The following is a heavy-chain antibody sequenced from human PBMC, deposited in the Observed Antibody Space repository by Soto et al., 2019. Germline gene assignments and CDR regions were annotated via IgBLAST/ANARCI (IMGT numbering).Heavy chain of an antibody. CDR1: GFTFSSYG. Sequence: QVPLVESGGGVVQPGRSLRLSCAASGFTFSSYGMHWVRQTRGKGLEWVAIIWYDGNNEYYADSVKGRFTISRDNSKNTLYLQMSSLSDEDTAVYYCARDRGAARLYGMDVWGQGTTVTVSS. CDR2: IWYDGNNE. V-gene: IGHV3-33*01. CDR3: ARDRGAARLYGMDV. D-gene: IGHD6-6*01. J-gene: IGHJ6*02.